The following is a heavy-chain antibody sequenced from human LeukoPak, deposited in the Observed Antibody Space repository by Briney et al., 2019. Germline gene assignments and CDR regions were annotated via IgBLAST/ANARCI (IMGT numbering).Heavy chain of an antibody. D-gene: IGHD5-12*01. Sequence: GGSLRLSCAASGFTFSSYAMSWVRQAPGKGLEWVSAISGSGGSTYYADSVKGRFTISRDNSKNTLYLQMNSLRAEDTAVCYCAKGYSGYPDAFDIWGQGTMVTVSS. J-gene: IGHJ3*02. CDR3: AKGYSGYPDAFDI. CDR2: ISGSGGST. CDR1: GFTFSSYA. V-gene: IGHV3-23*01.